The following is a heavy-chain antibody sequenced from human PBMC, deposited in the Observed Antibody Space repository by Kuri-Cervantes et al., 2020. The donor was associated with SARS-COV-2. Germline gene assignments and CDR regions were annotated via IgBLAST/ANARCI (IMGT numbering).Heavy chain of an antibody. Sequence: ETLSLTCAASGFTVSSNYMSWVRQAPGKGLEWVSVIYSGGSTYYADSVKGRFTISRHNSKNTLYLQMNSLRAEDTAVYCCATHHYDFWSGYLDYWGRGTLVTVSS. CDR2: IYSGGST. D-gene: IGHD3-3*01. J-gene: IGHJ4*02. CDR1: GFTVSSNY. CDR3: ATHHYDFWSGYLDY. V-gene: IGHV3-53*04.